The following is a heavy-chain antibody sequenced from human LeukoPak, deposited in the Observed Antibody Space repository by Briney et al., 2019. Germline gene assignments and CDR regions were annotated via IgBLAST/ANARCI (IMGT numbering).Heavy chain of an antibody. CDR1: GYTFTSYD. V-gene: IGHV1-8*01. CDR2: MNPNSGNT. Sequence: GASVKVSCKASGYTFTSYDINWVRQATGQGLEWMGWMNPNSGNTGYAQKFQGRVTMTRDTSISTAYMELSSLRSEDTAVYYCAIHSGYDGGVDYWGQGTLVTVSS. J-gene: IGHJ4*02. D-gene: IGHD5-12*01. CDR3: AIHSGYDGGVDY.